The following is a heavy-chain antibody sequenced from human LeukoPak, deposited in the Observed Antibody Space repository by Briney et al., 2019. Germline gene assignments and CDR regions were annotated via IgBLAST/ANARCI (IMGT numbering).Heavy chain of an antibody. Sequence: GGSLRLSCAASGFTFSSYAMSWVRQAPGKGLEWVSVISGSGGGTNYADSVKGRFTISRDNSKNTLYLQMNSLRVEDTAVYYCASHGVAARQFDYWGQGTLVTVSS. CDR3: ASHGVAARQFDY. CDR1: GFTFSSYA. D-gene: IGHD3-3*01. V-gene: IGHV3-23*01. CDR2: ISGSGGGT. J-gene: IGHJ4*02.